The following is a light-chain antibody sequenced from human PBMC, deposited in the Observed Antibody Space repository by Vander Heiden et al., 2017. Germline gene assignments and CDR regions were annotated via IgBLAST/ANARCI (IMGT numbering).Light chain of an antibody. CDR1: NSNIGSNY. Sequence: QSVLTQALSASGTPGKRVTISCSGSNSNIGSNYVYWFQQFPGTAPKLLIYKDNQRPSGVPDLVSGSKSGTSASLAICGVRSEDEADYHCAAWDDNLSAWVFGGGTKLTVL. CDR2: KDN. J-gene: IGLJ3*02. V-gene: IGLV1-47*01. CDR3: AAWDDNLSAWV.